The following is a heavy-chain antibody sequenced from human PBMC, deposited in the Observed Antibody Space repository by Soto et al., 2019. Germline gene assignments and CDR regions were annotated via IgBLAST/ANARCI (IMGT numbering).Heavy chain of an antibody. CDR1: GGSISSGGYY. J-gene: IGHJ4*02. D-gene: IGHD2-2*01. CDR3: ARGDIVVVPAAMYSYFDY. CDR2: IYYSGST. V-gene: IGHV4-31*03. Sequence: SETLSLTCTVSGGSISSGGYYWSWIRQHPGKGLEWIGYIYYSGSTYYNPSLKSRVTISVDTSKNQFSLKLSSVTAADTAVYYCARGDIVVVPAAMYSYFDYWGQGTLVTVPQ.